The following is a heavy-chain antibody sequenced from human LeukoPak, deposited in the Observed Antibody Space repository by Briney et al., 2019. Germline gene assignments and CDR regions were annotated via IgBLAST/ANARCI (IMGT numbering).Heavy chain of an antibody. D-gene: IGHD3-10*01. CDR3: YDSHGATMIRGVVSSD. CDR2: ISGNGGST. Sequence: GGSLTLSCAASGCTFSNYTVIWVRQAPGKGLEWVSAISGNGGSTYYADSVQGRFTISRDNSNNTRYMQMNSLRAQDTALYYCYDSHGATMIRGVVSSDWGQGTLVTVSS. CDR1: GCTFSNYT. V-gene: IGHV3-23*01. J-gene: IGHJ4*02.